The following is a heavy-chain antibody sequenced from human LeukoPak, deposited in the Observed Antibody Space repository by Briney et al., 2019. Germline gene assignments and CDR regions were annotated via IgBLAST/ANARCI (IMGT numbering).Heavy chain of an antibody. CDR2: ISWNSGSI. Sequence: GGSLRLSCAASGFTFDDYAMHWVRQAPGKGLEWVSGISWNSGSIGYADSVKGRFTISRDNAKNTLNLQMNSLRVEDTAVYYCATIFEFWGQGILVTVSS. CDR3: ATIFEF. CDR1: GFTFDDYA. V-gene: IGHV3-9*01. J-gene: IGHJ4*02.